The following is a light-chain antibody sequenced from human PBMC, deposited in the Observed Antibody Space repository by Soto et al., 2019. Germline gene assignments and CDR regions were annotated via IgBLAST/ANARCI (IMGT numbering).Light chain of an antibody. CDR2: AAS. CDR1: QSIDTW. J-gene: IGKJ5*01. V-gene: IGKV1-39*01. CDR3: QQTYTTPEIT. Sequence: GDRVTITCRASQSIDTWLAWYQHKPGKAPKVLIFAASNLQSGVPSRFSGSGSGTDFTLTISSLQPEDFAIYYCQQTYTTPEITFGQGTRLEIK.